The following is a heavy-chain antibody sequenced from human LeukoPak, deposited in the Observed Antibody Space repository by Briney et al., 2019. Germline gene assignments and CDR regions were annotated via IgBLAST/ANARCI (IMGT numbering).Heavy chain of an antibody. Sequence: PGGSLRLSCEASGFSLSNYWMGWVRQAPGKGLEWVANIKQDGSEKYYVDSVKGRITISRDNAKNSLFLQMNSLRAEDTAVYYCVRDQGAFDMWGHGTVVTVSS. J-gene: IGHJ3*02. CDR2: IKQDGSEK. CDR1: GFSLSNYW. CDR3: VRDQGAFDM. V-gene: IGHV3-7*05.